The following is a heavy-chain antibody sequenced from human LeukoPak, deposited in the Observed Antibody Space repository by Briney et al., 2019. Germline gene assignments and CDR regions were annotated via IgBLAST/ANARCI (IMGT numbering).Heavy chain of an antibody. CDR3: ARALYCSGGSCYGPYFDY. Sequence: SETLSLTCTVSGGSISSYYWSWLRQPPGKGLEWVGYIYYSGSTNYNPSLKSRVTISVDTSKNQFSLKLSSVTAADTAVYYCARALYCSGGSCYGPYFDYWGQGTLVTVSS. D-gene: IGHD2-15*01. CDR1: GGSISSYY. CDR2: IYYSGST. V-gene: IGHV4-59*01. J-gene: IGHJ4*02.